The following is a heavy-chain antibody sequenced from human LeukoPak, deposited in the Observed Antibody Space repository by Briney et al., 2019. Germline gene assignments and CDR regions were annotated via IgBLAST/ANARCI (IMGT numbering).Heavy chain of an antibody. V-gene: IGHV4-38-2*02. D-gene: IGHD6-13*01. CDR3: ARAALAAAATPTIFDY. Sequence: TSETLSLTCTVSGYSISSTYYWGWIRQPPGKGLECIGSIYHSGATYYNPSLKSRVTISVDTSKNQFSLKLTSVTAADTAVYYCARAALAAAATPTIFDYWGQGTLVTVSS. CDR2: IYHSGAT. CDR1: GYSISSTYY. J-gene: IGHJ4*02.